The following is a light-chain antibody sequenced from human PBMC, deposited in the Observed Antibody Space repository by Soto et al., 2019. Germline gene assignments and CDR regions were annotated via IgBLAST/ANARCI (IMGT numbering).Light chain of an antibody. CDR3: SSYAGSNNYVV. J-gene: IGLJ2*01. V-gene: IGLV2-8*01. CDR1: SSDVGGYDR. CDR2: EVS. Sequence: QSALTQPPSASGSPGQSVTISCTGTSSDVGGYDRVSWYQQHPGKVPKLMIYEVSNRPSGVPDRFSASKSGNTASLTVSGLQTEDEADYYCSSYAGSNNYVVFGGGTQLTVL.